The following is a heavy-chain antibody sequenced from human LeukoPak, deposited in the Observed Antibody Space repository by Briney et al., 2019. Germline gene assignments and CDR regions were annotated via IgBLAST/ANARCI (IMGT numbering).Heavy chain of an antibody. CDR1: GGTFSSYA. V-gene: IGHV1-69*13. J-gene: IGHJ4*02. CDR2: IIPIFGTA. D-gene: IGHD6-13*01. CDR3: ARDSPGYSSSWYGDY. Sequence: XASVKVSCKASGGTFSSYAISWVRQAPGQGLEWMGGIIPIFGTANYAQKFQGRVTITADESTSTAYMELSSLRSEDTAVYYCARDSPGYSSSWYGDYWGQGTLVTVSS.